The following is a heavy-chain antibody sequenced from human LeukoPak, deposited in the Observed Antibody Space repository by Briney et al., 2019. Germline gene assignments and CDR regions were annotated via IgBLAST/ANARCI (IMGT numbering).Heavy chain of an antibody. V-gene: IGHV4-4*07. CDR1: GGSISSYY. Sequence: SETLSLTCTVSGGSISSYYWSWIRQPAGKGLEWIGRIYTSGSTNYNPSLKSRVTMSVDTSKNQFSPKLSSVTAADTAVYYCARGYSSGWYGYYFDYWGQGTLVTVSS. CDR2: IYTSGST. CDR3: ARGYSSGWYGYYFDY. D-gene: IGHD6-19*01. J-gene: IGHJ4*02.